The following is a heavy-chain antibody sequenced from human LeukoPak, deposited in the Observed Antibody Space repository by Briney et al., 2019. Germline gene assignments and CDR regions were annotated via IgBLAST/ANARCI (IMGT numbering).Heavy chain of an antibody. CDR1: GYTFTSYG. D-gene: IGHD2-21*02. J-gene: IGHJ4*02. CDR2: ISAYNGNT. V-gene: IGHV1-18*01. Sequence: ASVKVSCKASGYTFTSYGISWVRQAPGQGLEWMGWISAYNGNTNYAQKLQGRVTMTTDTSTSTVYMELSSLRSEDTAVYYCARDGRSRPRAYCGGDCYSVYWGQGTLVTVSS. CDR3: ARDGRSRPRAYCGGDCYSVY.